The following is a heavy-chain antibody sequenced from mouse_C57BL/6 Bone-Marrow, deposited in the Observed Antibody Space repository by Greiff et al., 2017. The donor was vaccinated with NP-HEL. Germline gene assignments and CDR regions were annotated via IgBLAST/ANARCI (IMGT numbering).Heavy chain of an antibody. D-gene: IGHD1-1*01. CDR1: GFNIKNTY. CDR3: ASPIYYGSSYDAMDE. CDR2: IDPANGNT. V-gene: IGHV14-3*01. Sequence: VQLQQSVAELVRPGASVKLSCTASGFNIKNTYMHWVKQRPEQGLEWIGRIDPANGNTKYAPKFQGKATITADTSSNTAYLQLSSLTSEDTASYYCASPIYYGSSYDAMDEWGQGSSGTVAS. J-gene: IGHJ4*01.